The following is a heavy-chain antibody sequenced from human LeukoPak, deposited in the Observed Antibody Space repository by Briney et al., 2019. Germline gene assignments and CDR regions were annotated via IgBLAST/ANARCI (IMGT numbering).Heavy chain of an antibody. CDR3: ARGKGSGWSSTRFDP. D-gene: IGHD6-19*01. CDR2: INHSGST. V-gene: IGHV4-34*01. J-gene: IGHJ5*02. CDR1: GGSFKSYY. Sequence: SETLSLTCTVCGGSFKSYYWTWTRQSPGKGLEWIGEINHSGSTYYTPSLKSRVTISVDTSKNQISLNLTSVTAADTAIFYCARGKGSGWSSTRFDPWGQGTLVTVSS.